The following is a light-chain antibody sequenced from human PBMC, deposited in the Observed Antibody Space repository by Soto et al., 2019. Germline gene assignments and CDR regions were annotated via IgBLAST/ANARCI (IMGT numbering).Light chain of an antibody. CDR1: SSDLGAYNS. CDR3: CSYPTSNTLV. CDR2: DVT. J-gene: IGLJ1*01. Sequence: QSALTQPASVSGSPGQSITISCTGTSSDLGAYNSVSWYRQHPGKAPKVMIYDVTNRPSGVSSRFSGSKSGNTASLTISGLQAADEADYYFCSYPTSNTLVFGTGTKVTVL. V-gene: IGLV2-14*01.